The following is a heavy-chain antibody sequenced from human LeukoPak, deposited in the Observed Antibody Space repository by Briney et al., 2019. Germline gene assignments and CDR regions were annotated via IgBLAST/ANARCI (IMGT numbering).Heavy chain of an antibody. D-gene: IGHD5/OR15-5a*01. J-gene: IGHJ6*03. CDR1: GFTFSSYG. V-gene: IGHV3-33*06. Sequence: GRSLRLSCAASGFTFSSYGMHWVRQAPGKGLEWVAVIWFDGSNKYYADSVKGRFTISRDNSKNTLYLQMNSLRAEDTAVYYCAKSVRSQYYYYMDVWGKGTTVTVSS. CDR3: AKSVRSQYYYYMDV. CDR2: IWFDGSNK.